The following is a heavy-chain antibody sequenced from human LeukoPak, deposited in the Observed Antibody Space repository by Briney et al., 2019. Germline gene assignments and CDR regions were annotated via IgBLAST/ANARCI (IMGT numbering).Heavy chain of an antibody. CDR1: AYSISSGYY. CDR3: ARVFSYPLRAPFDP. V-gene: IGHV4-38-2*02. J-gene: IGHJ5*02. D-gene: IGHD3-3*01. CDR2: IYYSGSA. Sequence: PSETLSLTCTVSAYSISSGYYWDWIRQPPGKGLEWIASIYYSGSAYYNPSLKSRIIISIDPSKHQFSLKLSSVTAADTAVYYCARVFSYPLRAPFDPWGQGTLVTVSS.